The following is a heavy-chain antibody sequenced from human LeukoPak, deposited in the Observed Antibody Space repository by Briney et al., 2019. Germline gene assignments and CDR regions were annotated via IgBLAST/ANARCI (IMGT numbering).Heavy chain of an antibody. J-gene: IGHJ4*02. CDR3: ARGSQKPTDPYSSYYFDY. Sequence: SETLSLTCSVSGGSVSNYYWSWIRQPPGKGLEWIGYVYYTGSTNYNPSLKSRVTMFEDKSKNQFSLRLYSVTVADTAVYYCARGSQKPTDPYSSYYFDYWGQGTLVTVSS. V-gene: IGHV4-59*08. D-gene: IGHD6-6*01. CDR1: GGSVSNYY. CDR2: VYYTGST.